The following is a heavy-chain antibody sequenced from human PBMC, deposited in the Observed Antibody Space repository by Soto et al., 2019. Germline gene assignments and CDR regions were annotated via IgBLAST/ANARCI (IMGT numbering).Heavy chain of an antibody. J-gene: IGHJ6*03. V-gene: IGHV4-4*02. CDR2: IYHSGST. Sequence: SETLSLTCAVSSGSISSSNWWSWVRQPPGKGLEWIGEIYHSGSTNYNPSPKSRVTISVDKSKNQFSLKLSSVTAADTAVYYCARGAIVVVPAAMFNSYYYYYYMDVWGKGTTVT. D-gene: IGHD2-2*01. CDR3: ARGAIVVVPAAMFNSYYYYYYMDV. CDR1: SGSISSSNW.